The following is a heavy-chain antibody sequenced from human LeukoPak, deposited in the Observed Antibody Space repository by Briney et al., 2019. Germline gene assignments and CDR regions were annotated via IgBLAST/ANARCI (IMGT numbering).Heavy chain of an antibody. CDR1: GYTFTSYD. Sequence: ASVKVSCKASGYTFTSYDINWVRQATGQGLEWMGWMNPNSGNTGYAQKFQGRVTMTRNTSISTAYMELSSLRSEDTAVYYCARGSTVVTKGRKGYYFDYWGQGTLVTVSS. CDR2: MNPNSGNT. J-gene: IGHJ4*02. V-gene: IGHV1-8*01. CDR3: ARGSTVVTKGRKGYYFDY. D-gene: IGHD4-23*01.